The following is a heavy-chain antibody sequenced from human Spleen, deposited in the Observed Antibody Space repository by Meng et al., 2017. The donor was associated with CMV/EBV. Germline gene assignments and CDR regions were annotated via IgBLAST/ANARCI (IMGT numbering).Heavy chain of an antibody. V-gene: IGHV3-21*01. D-gene: IGHD3-10*01. CDR3: ARGGVGVRGVPSY. CDR2: ISSSGSYI. Sequence: GESLKISCAASGFTFSSHSMKWVRQAPGKGLEWVSFISSSGSYIYYADSVKGRFTISRDDAKNSLYLQMHSLRAEDTAVYYCARGGVGVRGVPSYWGQGTLVTVSS. J-gene: IGHJ4*02. CDR1: GFTFSSHS.